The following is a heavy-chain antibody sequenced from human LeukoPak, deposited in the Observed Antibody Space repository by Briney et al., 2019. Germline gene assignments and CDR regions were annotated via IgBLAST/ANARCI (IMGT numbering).Heavy chain of an antibody. D-gene: IGHD3-22*01. CDR3: AKVRYYYDSSGYFLDY. V-gene: IGHV3-23*01. Sequence: GGSMRLSCVAYGFTFSSYTMSWVRQAPGKGREWVSGISGGGGSIHYADSVKGRFTISRDNSMNTLYLQMNSLRAEDTAVYYCAKVRYYYDSSGYFLDYWGQGTLVTVSS. CDR2: ISGGGGSI. J-gene: IGHJ4*02. CDR1: GFTFSSYT.